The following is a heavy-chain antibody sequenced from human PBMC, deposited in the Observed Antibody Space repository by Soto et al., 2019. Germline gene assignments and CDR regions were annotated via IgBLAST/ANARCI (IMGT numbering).Heavy chain of an antibody. Sequence: ASAKVSCKASGYTFTGYYMHWVRQAPGQGLEWMGWINPNSGGTNYAQKFQGWVTMTRDTSISTAYMELSRLRSDDTAVYYCARGDSGSREHAFDIWGQGTMVTVSS. J-gene: IGHJ3*02. CDR3: ARGDSGSREHAFDI. CDR1: GYTFTGYY. V-gene: IGHV1-2*04. D-gene: IGHD1-26*01. CDR2: INPNSGGT.